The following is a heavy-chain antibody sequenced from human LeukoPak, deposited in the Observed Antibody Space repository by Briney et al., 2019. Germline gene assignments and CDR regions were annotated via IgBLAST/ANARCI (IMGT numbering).Heavy chain of an antibody. Sequence: SETLSLTCGVYGDSFSGFYWTWVRQAPGKGLEWIGEISYSGTPRYNPSLNSRITITLDTSKRQISVNLSPVTAADTAVYYCVRGNVEHYHSVADEYYYYMDVWGKGTAVIVTS. J-gene: IGHJ6*03. CDR2: ISYSGTP. CDR1: GDSFSGFY. D-gene: IGHD2/OR15-2a*01. V-gene: IGHV4-34*01. CDR3: VRGNVEHYHSVADEYYYYMDV.